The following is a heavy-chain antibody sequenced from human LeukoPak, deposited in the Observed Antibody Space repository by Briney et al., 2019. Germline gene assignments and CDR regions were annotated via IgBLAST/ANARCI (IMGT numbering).Heavy chain of an antibody. CDR2: ISSSSYI. Sequence: GGSLRLSCAASGFTFSSYSMNWVRQAPGKGLEWVSSISSSSYIYYADSVKGRFTISRDNAKNSLYLQMNSLRAEDTAVYYRAREDDSNALPTDYWGQGTLVTVSS. J-gene: IGHJ4*02. CDR3: AREDDSNALPTDY. D-gene: IGHD3-22*01. V-gene: IGHV3-21*01. CDR1: GFTFSSYS.